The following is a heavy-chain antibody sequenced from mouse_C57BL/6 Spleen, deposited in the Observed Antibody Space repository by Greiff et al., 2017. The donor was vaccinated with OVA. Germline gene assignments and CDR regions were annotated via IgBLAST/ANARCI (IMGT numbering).Heavy chain of an antibody. CDR3: ARRVYGSSYFDY. J-gene: IGHJ2*01. D-gene: IGHD1-1*01. CDR2: INPNNGGT. V-gene: IGHV1-18*01. Sequence: VQLQQSGPELVKPGASVKIPCKASGYTFTDYNMDWVKQSHGKSLEWIGDINPNNGGTIYNQKFKGKATLTVDKSSSTAYMELRSLTSEDTAVYYCARRVYGSSYFDYWGQGTTLTVSS. CDR1: GYTFTDYN.